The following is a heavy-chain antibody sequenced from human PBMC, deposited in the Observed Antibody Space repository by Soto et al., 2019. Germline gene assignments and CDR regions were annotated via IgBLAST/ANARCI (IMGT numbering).Heavy chain of an antibody. CDR1: GYTFTSYD. J-gene: IGHJ3*02. V-gene: IGHV1-8*01. Sequence: QVQLVQSGAEVKKPGASVKVSCKASGYTFTSYDINWVRQATGQGLEWMGWMNPNSGNTGYAQKFQGRVTMTRNTSISTAYMELSSLRSEDTAVYYCARGRRRDIVLVPAAMLAFDIWGQGTMVTVSS. CDR3: ARGRRRDIVLVPAAMLAFDI. CDR2: MNPNSGNT. D-gene: IGHD2-2*01.